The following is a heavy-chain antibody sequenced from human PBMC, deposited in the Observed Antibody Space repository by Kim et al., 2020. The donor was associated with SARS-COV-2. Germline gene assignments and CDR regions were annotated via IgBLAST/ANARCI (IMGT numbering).Heavy chain of an antibody. CDR2: ISGSGGST. CDR3: AKDPTPTAMVHPEGYFDY. V-gene: IGHV3-23*01. D-gene: IGHD5-18*01. Sequence: GGSLRLSCAASGFTFSSYAMSWVRQAPGKGLEWVSAISGSGGSTYYADSVKGRFTISRDNSKNTLYLQMNSLRAEDTAVYYCAKDPTPTAMVHPEGYFDYWGQGTLVTVSS. CDR1: GFTFSSYA. J-gene: IGHJ4*02.